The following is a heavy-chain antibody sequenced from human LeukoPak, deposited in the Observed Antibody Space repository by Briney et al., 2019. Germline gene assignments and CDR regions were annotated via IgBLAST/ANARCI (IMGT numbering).Heavy chain of an antibody. CDR1: GYTFPDYY. V-gene: IGHV1-2*02. CDR2: VNPKSGGT. CDR3: ARDLSDGLDY. D-gene: IGHD5-24*01. Sequence: ASVKVSCKASGYTFPDYYVHWVRQAPGQGLEWMGWVNPKSGGTKFAQKFQGRFTMTRDTSISTAYMELSRLKSDDTAVYYCARDLSDGLDYWGQGTLVTVSS. J-gene: IGHJ4*02.